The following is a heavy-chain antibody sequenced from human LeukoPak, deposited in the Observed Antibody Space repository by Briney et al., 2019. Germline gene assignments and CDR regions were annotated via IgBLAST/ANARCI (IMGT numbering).Heavy chain of an antibody. Sequence: KSSQTLSLTCTVSGGSISSGSYYWSWIRQPAGKGLEWIGRIYTSGSTNYNPSLKSRVTISVDTSKNQFSLKLSSVTAADTAVYYCARGTHYDSSGYDFDYWGQGTLVTVSS. J-gene: IGHJ4*02. CDR2: IYTSGST. V-gene: IGHV4-61*02. CDR1: GGSISSGSYY. CDR3: ARGTHYDSSGYDFDY. D-gene: IGHD3-22*01.